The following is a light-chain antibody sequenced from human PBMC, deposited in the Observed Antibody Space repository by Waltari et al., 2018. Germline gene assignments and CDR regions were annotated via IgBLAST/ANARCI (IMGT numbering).Light chain of an antibody. V-gene: IGKV1-33*01. J-gene: IGKJ2*01. CDR1: QDISNY. CDR2: DAS. CDR3: QLSRT. Sequence: DIQMTQSPSSLSASVGDRVTITCQASQDISNYLNWYQQKPGKAPKLLIYDASNLETGVPSRFSGSGSGTDFTFTISSLQPEDIATYYCQLSRTFGQGTKLEIK.